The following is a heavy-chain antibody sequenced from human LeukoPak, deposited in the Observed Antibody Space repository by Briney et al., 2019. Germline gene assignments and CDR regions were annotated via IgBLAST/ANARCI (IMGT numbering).Heavy chain of an antibody. CDR2: TYYGGNT. CDR3: ARHVWLQPFDY. D-gene: IGHD3-9*01. Sequence: SETLSLTCTVSGGSISRGGDYWTWIRQHPGKGLEWIGNTYYGGNTYYNPSLKIRGTISIETSKNKFSLKLTSVTAADTAVYYCARHVWLQPFDYWGQGTLVTVSS. CDR1: GGSISRGGDY. J-gene: IGHJ4*02. V-gene: IGHV4-31*03.